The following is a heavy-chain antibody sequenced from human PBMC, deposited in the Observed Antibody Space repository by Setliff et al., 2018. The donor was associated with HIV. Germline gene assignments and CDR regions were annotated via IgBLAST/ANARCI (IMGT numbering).Heavy chain of an antibody. V-gene: IGHV1-18*01. CDR3: AGEYFGSGSYVRSFDI. Sequence: ASVKVSCKAPGYTFSSYSISWVRQAPGQGLEWMGWISGYNGHTNYAQKFQGRVIMTTDTSTSTAYMELRSLRSDDTAVYYCAGEYFGSGSYVRSFDIWGQGTLVTVSS. CDR2: ISGYNGHT. D-gene: IGHD3-10*01. CDR1: GYTFSSYS. J-gene: IGHJ3*02.